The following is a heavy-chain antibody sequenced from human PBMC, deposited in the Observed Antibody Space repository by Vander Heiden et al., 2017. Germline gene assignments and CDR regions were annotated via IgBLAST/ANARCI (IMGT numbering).Heavy chain of an antibody. J-gene: IGHJ4*02. Sequence: QLQLQESGPGLVKPSETLSLTCPVSGGSISSSSYYSGWIRQPLGKGLEWIGSIYYSGSTYYNPSLKSRVTISVDTSKNQFSLKLSSVTAADTAVYYCARHEILWQWLTYFGYWGQGTLVTVSS. V-gene: IGHV4-39*01. CDR1: GGSISSSSYY. CDR3: ARHEILWQWLTYFGY. D-gene: IGHD6-19*01. CDR2: IYYSGST.